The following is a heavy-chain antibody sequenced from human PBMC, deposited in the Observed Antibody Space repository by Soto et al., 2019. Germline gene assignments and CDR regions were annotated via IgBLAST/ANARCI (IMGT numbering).Heavy chain of an antibody. CDR2: INAGNGNT. J-gene: IGHJ4*02. CDR1: GYRKSVDV. CDR3: ARDLGGWPDY. D-gene: IGHD2-15*01. V-gene: IGHV1-3*01. Sequence: APLKGARKSSGYRKSVDVGGCGRQAPGQRLEWMGWINAGNGNTKYSQKFQGRVTITRDTSASTAYMELSSLRSEDTAVYYCARDLGGWPDYWGQGTLVTVSS.